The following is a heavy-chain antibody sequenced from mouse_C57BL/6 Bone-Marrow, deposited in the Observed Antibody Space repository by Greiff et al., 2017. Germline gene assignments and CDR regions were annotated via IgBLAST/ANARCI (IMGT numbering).Heavy chain of an antibody. J-gene: IGHJ2*01. CDR1: GYSITSGYY. CDR2: ISYDGSN. V-gene: IGHV3-6*01. D-gene: IGHD1-1*01. CDR3: AREGEFITTVVADY. Sequence: VQLKESGPGLVKPSQSLSLTCSVTGYSITSGYYWNWIRQFPGNKLEWMGYISYDGSNNYNPSLKNRISITRDTSKNQFFLKLNSVTTEDTATYYCAREGEFITTVVADYWGQGTTLTVSS.